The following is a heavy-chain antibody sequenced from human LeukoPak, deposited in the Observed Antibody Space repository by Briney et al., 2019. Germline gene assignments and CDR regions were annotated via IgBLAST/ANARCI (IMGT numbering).Heavy chain of an antibody. V-gene: IGHV1-8*03. D-gene: IGHD5-24*01. J-gene: IGHJ4*02. CDR3: ARAEGDGYKNDY. Sequence: ASAKVSCKASGYTFTSYDINWVRQATGQGLEWMGWMNPNSGNTGYAQKFQGRVTITRNTSISTAYMELSSLRSEDTAVYYCARAEGDGYKNDYWGQGTLVTVSS. CDR1: GYTFTSYD. CDR2: MNPNSGNT.